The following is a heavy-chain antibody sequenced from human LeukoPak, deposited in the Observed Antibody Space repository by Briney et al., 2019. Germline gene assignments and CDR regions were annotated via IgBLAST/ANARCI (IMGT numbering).Heavy chain of an antibody. V-gene: IGHV1-46*01. D-gene: IGHD6-13*01. Sequence: GASVKVSCKASGYTLTSYWIQWVRQAPGQGLEWVGLINPSDGSVAYAHRFQGRVTMTRDTSTSIVYMDLSSLRSEDTAVYYCAKAPRNSSTMLDYWGQGTLLTVSS. CDR2: INPSDGSV. CDR3: AKAPRNSSTMLDY. J-gene: IGHJ4*02. CDR1: GYTLTSYW.